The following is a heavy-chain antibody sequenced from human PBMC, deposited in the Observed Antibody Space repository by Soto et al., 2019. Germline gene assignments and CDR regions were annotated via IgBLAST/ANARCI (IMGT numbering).Heavy chain of an antibody. V-gene: IGHV4-59*01. CDR1: GGSISSYY. D-gene: IGHD3-22*01. CDR2: IYYSGST. Sequence: PSETLSLTCTVSGGSISSYYWSWIRQPPGKGLEWIGYIYYSGSTNYNPSLKSRVTISVDTSKNQFPLKLSSVTAADTAVYYCARGTNPWDYYDSSGDADAFDIWGQGTMVTVSS. CDR3: ARGTNPWDYYDSSGDADAFDI. J-gene: IGHJ3*02.